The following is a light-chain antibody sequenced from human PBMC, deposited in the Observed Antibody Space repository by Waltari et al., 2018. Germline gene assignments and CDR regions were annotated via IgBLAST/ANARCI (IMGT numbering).Light chain of an antibody. Sequence: EIVLTQSPGTLSLSPGERATLSCRASQSVSSSYLAWYQKKPGQAHRRLNYGASSRATGIPDRFSGSGSGTDFTLTISRLEPEDFAVYYCQQYGSSPRITFGQGTRLEIK. CDR2: GAS. CDR3: QQYGSSPRIT. J-gene: IGKJ5*01. V-gene: IGKV3-20*01. CDR1: QSVSSSY.